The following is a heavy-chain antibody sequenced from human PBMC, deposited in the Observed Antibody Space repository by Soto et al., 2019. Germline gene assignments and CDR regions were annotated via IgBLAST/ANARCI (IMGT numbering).Heavy chain of an antibody. Sequence: ASLKVSCKASGYTFTSHGSSWVRQNPGQGLEWMGWISTYSGNTNYAQKLQDRVTMTTDTSTITAYMELRSLRSDDTAVYYCAREEGSSWYGVDYWGQGTLVTVSS. J-gene: IGHJ4*02. CDR3: AREEGSSWYGVDY. D-gene: IGHD6-13*01. V-gene: IGHV1-18*01. CDR1: GYTFTSHG. CDR2: ISTYSGNT.